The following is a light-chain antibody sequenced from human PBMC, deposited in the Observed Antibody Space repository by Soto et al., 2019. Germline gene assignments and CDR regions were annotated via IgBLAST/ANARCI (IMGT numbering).Light chain of an antibody. V-gene: IGKV1-27*01. CDR2: GAS. CDR1: QGISNY. Sequence: DIPMTQSPSSLSAYLGDRVTITCRASQGISNYLAWYQQKPGRLPKLLLFGASTLQSGVPARFSGSGSGTLFTLTINGLLPEDVATYYCQKYDRAPFTFGPGTKVDFK. CDR3: QKYDRAPFT. J-gene: IGKJ3*01.